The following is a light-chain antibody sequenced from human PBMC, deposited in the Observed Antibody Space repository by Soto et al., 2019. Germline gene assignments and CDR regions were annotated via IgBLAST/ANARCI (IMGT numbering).Light chain of an antibody. V-gene: IGKV3-20*01. CDR1: QSVSTSY. Sequence: VLAQAAGTLSLTPGDRATLSCRASQSVSTSYLAWYQQKPGQAPRLLIYGASSRATGIPDRFSGSGSGTDFTLTISRLEPEDFAVYYCQQYGSSTGTFGQGTKVDIK. CDR3: QQYGSSTGT. CDR2: GAS. J-gene: IGKJ1*01.